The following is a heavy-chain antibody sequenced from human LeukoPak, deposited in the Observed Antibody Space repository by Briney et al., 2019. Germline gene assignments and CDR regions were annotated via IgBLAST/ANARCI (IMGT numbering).Heavy chain of an antibody. CDR1: GFTFSSYA. CDR3: ARPFSVHFDWDY. D-gene: IGHD3-9*01. J-gene: IGHJ4*02. V-gene: IGHV3-23*01. Sequence: GGSLRLSCAASGFTFSSYAMSWVRQAPGKGLEWVSAISGSGGSTYYADSVKGRFTNSRDNSKNTLHLQMNSLRAEDTAVYYCARPFSVHFDWDYWGQGTLVTVSS. CDR2: ISGSGGST.